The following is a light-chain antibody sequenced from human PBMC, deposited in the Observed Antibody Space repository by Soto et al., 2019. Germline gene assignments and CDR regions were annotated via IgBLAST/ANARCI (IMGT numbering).Light chain of an antibody. Sequence: QSALTQPPSASGPPGQSVTISCTGTSSDVGGYNYVSWYQQHPGKAPKLMIYEVSKRPSGVPDRFSGSKSGNTASLTVSGLQAEDEADYYCSSFAGSNKGVFGGGTKLTVL. CDR1: SSDVGGYNY. V-gene: IGLV2-8*01. CDR2: EVS. CDR3: SSFAGSNKGV. J-gene: IGLJ2*01.